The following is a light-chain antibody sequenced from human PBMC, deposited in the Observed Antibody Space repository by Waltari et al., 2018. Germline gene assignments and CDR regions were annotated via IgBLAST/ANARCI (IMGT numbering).Light chain of an antibody. CDR3: MQATHWPYT. CDR1: QSLVFSDGNIY. J-gene: IGKJ2*01. V-gene: IGKV2-30*01. Sequence: DAVMTQSPLSLPVTLGQPASTPCRSSQSLVFSDGNIYLNWFQQRPGQSPRRLIYKVSNRDSGVPDRFSGSGSGTDFTLKISRVEAEDVGGVYYCMQATHWPYTFGQGTKLEIK. CDR2: KVS.